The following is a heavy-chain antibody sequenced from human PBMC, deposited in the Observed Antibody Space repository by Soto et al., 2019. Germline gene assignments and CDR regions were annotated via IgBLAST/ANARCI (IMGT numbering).Heavy chain of an antibody. D-gene: IGHD6-13*01. J-gene: IGHJ4*02. CDR2: ISGSGGNT. V-gene: IGHV3-23*01. Sequence: GWSLRLSCAASGFTFASYALSWVRQAPGQGLEWVSGISGSGGNTYNADAVKGRFKISRDNSKNTLYLDMISLRAEETAVYYCAKGLSIAAAGTFDYWGQGTLVTVSS. CDR3: AKGLSIAAAGTFDY. CDR1: GFTFASYA.